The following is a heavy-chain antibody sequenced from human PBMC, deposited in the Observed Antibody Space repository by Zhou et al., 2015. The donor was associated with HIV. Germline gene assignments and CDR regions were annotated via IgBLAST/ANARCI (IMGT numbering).Heavy chain of an antibody. D-gene: IGHD5-24*01. CDR3: ASRLRVEMATINFDY. V-gene: IGHV1-69*01. CDR2: IIPIFGTA. CDR1: GGSFSDHR. Sequence: QVQLVQSGAEVKKPGSSVRVSCKSSGGSFSDHRISWVRQAPGHGIEWMGGIIPIFGTANYAQKFQGRVTITADESTSTAYMELSSLRSEDTAVYYCASRLRVEMATINFDYWGQGTLVTVSS. J-gene: IGHJ4*02.